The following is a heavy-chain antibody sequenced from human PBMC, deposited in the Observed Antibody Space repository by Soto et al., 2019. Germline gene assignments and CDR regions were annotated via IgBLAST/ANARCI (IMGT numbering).Heavy chain of an antibody. D-gene: IGHD6-6*01. CDR1: GYTFTGYY. Sequence: ASVKVSCKASGYTFTGYYMHWVRQAPGQGLEWMGWINPNSGGTNYAQKFQGRVTMTRDTSISTAYMELSRLRSDDTAVYYCARVLGLAARPESGYWGQGTLVTVSS. V-gene: IGHV1-2*02. CDR3: ARVLGLAARPESGY. J-gene: IGHJ4*02. CDR2: INPNSGGT.